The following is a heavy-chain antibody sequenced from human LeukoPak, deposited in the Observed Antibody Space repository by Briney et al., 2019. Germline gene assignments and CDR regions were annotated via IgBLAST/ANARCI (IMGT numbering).Heavy chain of an antibody. CDR3: ARDPQLYSYGSRPFYYYYMDV. CDR1: GYTFTSYY. V-gene: IGHV1-2*02. D-gene: IGHD5-18*01. Sequence: ASVKVSCKASGYTFTSYYIHWVRQAPGQGLEWMGWINPNSGGTNYAQKFQGRVTMTRDMSTSTVYMELSSLRSEDTAVYYCARDPQLYSYGSRPFYYYYMDVWGKGTTVTVSS. J-gene: IGHJ6*03. CDR2: INPNSGGT.